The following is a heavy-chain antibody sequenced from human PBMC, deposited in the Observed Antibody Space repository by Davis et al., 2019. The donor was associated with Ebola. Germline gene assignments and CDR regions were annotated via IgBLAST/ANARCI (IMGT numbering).Heavy chain of an antibody. CDR2: ISSSSSTL. Sequence: PGGSLRLSCAVSGFTFSNYNMNWVRQAPGKGLEWVSYISSSSSTLYYADSVRGRFIISRDSAKSSVSLQLNSLRDDDTAVYYCARGGDSSVWYARFDYWGQGILVTVSS. CDR1: GFTFSNYN. CDR3: ARGGDSSVWYARFDY. D-gene: IGHD6-13*01. J-gene: IGHJ4*02. V-gene: IGHV3-48*02.